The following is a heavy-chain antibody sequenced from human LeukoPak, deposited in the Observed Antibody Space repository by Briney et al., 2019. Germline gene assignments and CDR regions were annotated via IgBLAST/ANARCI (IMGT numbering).Heavy chain of an antibody. CDR2: ISTYNGNT. D-gene: IGHD4-23*01. J-gene: IGHJ4*02. Sequence: ASVKVSCKASGYTFINYDFSWVRQAPGQGLERMGWISTYNGNTNYAQKLQGRVTMTTDTSTSTAYMELRSLRSDDTAVYYCARQGYGGNPQGAADYWGQGTLVTVSS. V-gene: IGHV1-18*01. CDR3: ARQGYGGNPQGAADY. CDR1: GYTFINYD.